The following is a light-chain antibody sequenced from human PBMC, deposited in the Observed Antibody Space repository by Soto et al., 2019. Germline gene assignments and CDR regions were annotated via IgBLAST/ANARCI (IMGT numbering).Light chain of an antibody. CDR2: KAS. CDR1: QSISSW. J-gene: IGKJ4*01. V-gene: IGKV1-5*03. Sequence: DSQMTQYPSTLSASIGDRVTITCRAGQSISSWLAWYQQKPGKAPKLLISKASTLQSGVPPRFSGSGSGTEFALTICSLQPDDFATYYCQQYESYPMTFGGGTKVEIK. CDR3: QQYESYPMT.